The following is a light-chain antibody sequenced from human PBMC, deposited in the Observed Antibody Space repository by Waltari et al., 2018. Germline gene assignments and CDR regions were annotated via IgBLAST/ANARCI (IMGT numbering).Light chain of an antibody. CDR1: QSSSIY. J-gene: IGKJ1*01. Sequence: EIVWTQSPGTLSLSPGERTTFSCRATQSSSIYLAWYQQKFRHPPRLLLYKATSSAAGIPHRFSGSESWTDFRLIISRLAPEDFAVYYRQKYLTLPATFGQVTKVEIK. CDR2: KAT. V-gene: IGKV3-20*01. CDR3: QKYLTLPAT.